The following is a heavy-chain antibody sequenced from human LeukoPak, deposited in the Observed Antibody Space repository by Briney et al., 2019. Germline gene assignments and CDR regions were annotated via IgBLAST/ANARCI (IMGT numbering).Heavy chain of an antibody. CDR1: GYTFTSYG. Sequence: ASVKVSCKASGYTFTSYGISWVRQAPGQGLEWMGWISAYNGNTNYAQKLQGRVTMTTDTSTSTAYMELRSLRSDDTAVYYCARAHKGYSYGLLSDHWGQGTLVTVSS. V-gene: IGHV1-18*01. CDR2: ISAYNGNT. CDR3: ARAHKGYSYGLLSDH. D-gene: IGHD5-18*01. J-gene: IGHJ5*02.